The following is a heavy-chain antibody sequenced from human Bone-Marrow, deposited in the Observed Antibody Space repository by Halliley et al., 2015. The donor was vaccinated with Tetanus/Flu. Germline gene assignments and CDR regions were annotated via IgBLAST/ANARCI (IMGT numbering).Heavy chain of an antibody. Sequence: SLRLSCAASGFTFSNYWMHWVRQAPGQGLEWVSRINGDGTSTNYADPVKGRFTISRDNAKNTLYLQMNRLRVEDTAVYFCARDMVVTAYWGQGTLVTVSS. CDR1: GFTFSNYW. CDR3: ARDMVVTAY. D-gene: IGHD2-21*02. CDR2: INGDGTST. V-gene: IGHV3-74*01. J-gene: IGHJ4*02.